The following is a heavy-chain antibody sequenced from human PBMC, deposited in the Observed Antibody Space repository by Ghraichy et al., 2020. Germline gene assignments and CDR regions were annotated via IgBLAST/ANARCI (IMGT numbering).Heavy chain of an antibody. CDR1: GFTFSSYG. CDR3: ARVLSGSYYYFDY. D-gene: IGHD1-26*01. Sequence: GGSLRLSCAASGFTFSSYGMHWVRQAPGKGLEWVAVIWYHGSNKYYADSVKGRFTISRDNSKNTLYLQMNSLRAEDTAVYYCARVLSGSYYYFDYWGQGTLVTVSS. CDR2: IWYHGSNK. J-gene: IGHJ4*02. V-gene: IGHV3-33*01.